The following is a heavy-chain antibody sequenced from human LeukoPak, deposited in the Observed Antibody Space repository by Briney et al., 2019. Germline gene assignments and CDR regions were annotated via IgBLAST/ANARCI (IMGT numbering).Heavy chain of an antibody. CDR1: GYTFTSYG. CDR3: ARQGLTIAAAAFDY. V-gene: IGHV1-18*01. Sequence: GESLKISCKASGYTFTSYGISWVRQAPGQGLEWMGWISAYNGNTNYAQKLQGRVTMTTDTSTSTAYMELRSLRSDDTAVYYCARQGLTIAAAAFDYWGQGTLVTVSS. J-gene: IGHJ4*02. CDR2: ISAYNGNT. D-gene: IGHD6-13*01.